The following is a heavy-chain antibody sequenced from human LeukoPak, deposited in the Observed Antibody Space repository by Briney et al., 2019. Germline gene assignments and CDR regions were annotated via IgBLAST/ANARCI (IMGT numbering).Heavy chain of an antibody. CDR3: ARDMTTVTPYYYYYGMDV. D-gene: IGHD4-17*01. J-gene: IGHJ6*02. V-gene: IGHV3-74*01. Sequence: GGSLRLSCAASGFTFSSYWMHWVRQAPGKGLVWVSRINSDGSSTSYADSVKGRFTISRDNAKNTLYLQMNSLRAEDTAVYYCARDMTTVTPYYYYYGMDVWGQGTTVTVPS. CDR2: INSDGSST. CDR1: GFTFSSYW.